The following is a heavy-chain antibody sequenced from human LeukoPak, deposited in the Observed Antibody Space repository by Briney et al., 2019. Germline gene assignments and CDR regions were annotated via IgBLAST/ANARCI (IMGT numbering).Heavy chain of an antibody. CDR2: MTPNSGST. D-gene: IGHD3-16*01. CDR3: ARNLYESGEFDY. CDR1: GYTFTNYD. V-gene: IGHV1-8*01. Sequence: ASVKVSCKASGYTFTNYDINWVRQATGQGLEWLGWMTPNSGSTGYAQKFQGRVTLTRDTPIGTAYMELNSLTSEDTAVYFCARNLYESGEFDYWGQGTLVTVSS. J-gene: IGHJ4*02.